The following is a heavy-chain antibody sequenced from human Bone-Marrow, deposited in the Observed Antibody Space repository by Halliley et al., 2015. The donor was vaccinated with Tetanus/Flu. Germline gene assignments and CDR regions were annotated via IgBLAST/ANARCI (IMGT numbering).Heavy chain of an antibody. J-gene: IGHJ5*02. CDR1: GVSISHYY. CDR3: ARDPTGSGYNFGHNWFDP. CDR2: IHYSGST. V-gene: IGHV4-59*01. D-gene: IGHD5-18*01. Sequence: LRLSCTVSGVSISHYYWSWIQQPPGKGLEWIGYIHYSGSTNYNPSLKSRVTTSVDTTKNQFSLSLSSVTVADTAVYYCARDPTGSGYNFGHNWFDPWGQGTLVTVSS.